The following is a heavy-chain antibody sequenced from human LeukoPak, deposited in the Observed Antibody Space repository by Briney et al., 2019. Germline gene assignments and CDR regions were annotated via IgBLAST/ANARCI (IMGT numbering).Heavy chain of an antibody. D-gene: IGHD6-19*01. Sequence: PSETLSLTCTVSGGSISSSSYYWGWIRQPPGKGLEWIGEINHSGSTNYNPSLKSRVTISVDTSKNQFSLKLSSVTAADTAVYYCARIYSSGCIDYWGQGTLVTVSS. CDR3: ARIYSSGCIDY. CDR2: INHSGST. V-gene: IGHV4-39*07. J-gene: IGHJ4*02. CDR1: GGSISSSSYY.